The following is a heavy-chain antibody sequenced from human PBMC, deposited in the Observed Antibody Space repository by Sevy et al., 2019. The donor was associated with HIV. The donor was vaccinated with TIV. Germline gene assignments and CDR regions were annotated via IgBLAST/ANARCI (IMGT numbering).Heavy chain of an antibody. J-gene: IGHJ5*02. CDR3: ARDQHDYAGNVRTGWFDP. D-gene: IGHD4-17*01. CDR1: GFTFSSYA. Sequence: GGSLRLSCAASGFTFSSYAMHWVRQAPGKGLEWVAVISYDGTNKYYADSVMGRFTISRDNSKKILYVQMNSLRGEDTAVYYCARDQHDYAGNVRTGWFDPWGQGTLVTVSS. V-gene: IGHV3-30-3*01. CDR2: ISYDGTNK.